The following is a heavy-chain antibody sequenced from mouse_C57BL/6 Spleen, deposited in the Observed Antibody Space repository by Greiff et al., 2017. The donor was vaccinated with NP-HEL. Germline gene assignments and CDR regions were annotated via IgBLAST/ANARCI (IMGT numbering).Heavy chain of an antibody. CDR3: ASKAQATAWFAY. V-gene: IGHV14-2*01. CDR2: IDPEDGET. Sequence: VQLKQSGAELVKPGASVKLSCTASGFNIKDYYMHWVKQRTEQGLEWIGRIDPEDGETKYAPKFQGEATITADTSSNTAYLQLSSLTSEDTAVYYCASKAQATAWFAYWGQGTLVTVSA. CDR1: GFNIKDYY. J-gene: IGHJ3*01. D-gene: IGHD3-2*02.